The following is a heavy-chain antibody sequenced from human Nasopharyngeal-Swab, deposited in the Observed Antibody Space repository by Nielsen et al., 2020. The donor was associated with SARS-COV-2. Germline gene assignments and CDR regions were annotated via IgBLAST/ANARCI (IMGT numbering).Heavy chain of an antibody. J-gene: IGHJ4*02. D-gene: IGHD6-19*01. V-gene: IGHV4-39*01. Sequence: WIRQPPGKGLEWIGSIYYSGSTYYNPSHKSRVTISVDTSKNQFSLKLSSVTAADTAVYYCARRGIAVAGVDWGQGTLVTVSS. CDR2: IYYSGST. CDR3: ARRGIAVAGVD.